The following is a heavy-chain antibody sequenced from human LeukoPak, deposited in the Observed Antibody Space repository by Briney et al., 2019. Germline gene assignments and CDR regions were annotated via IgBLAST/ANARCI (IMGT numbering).Heavy chain of an antibody. D-gene: IGHD3-3*01. CDR3: AKASIFGVITTTAFDY. V-gene: IGHV3-23*01. CDR1: GFTFSTSA. Sequence: GGSLRLSCAASGFTFSTSAMYWVRQAPGKGLEWGSGISGSGDTTYYADSVKGRFTISRDNSKNTLYLQVSSLRAEDTALYYCAKASIFGVITTTAFDYWGQGTLVTVSS. J-gene: IGHJ4*02. CDR2: ISGSGDTT.